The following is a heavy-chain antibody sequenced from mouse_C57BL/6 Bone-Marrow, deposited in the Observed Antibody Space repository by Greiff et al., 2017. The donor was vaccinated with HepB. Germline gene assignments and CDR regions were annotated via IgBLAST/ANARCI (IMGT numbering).Heavy chain of an antibody. CDR2: IRNKANNHAT. CDR1: GFTFSDAW. J-gene: IGHJ2*01. V-gene: IGHV6-6*01. Sequence: EVKLMESGGGLVQPGGSMKLSCAASGFTFSDAWMDWVRQSPEKGLEWVAEIRNKANNHATYYAESVKGRFTISRDDSKSSVYLQMNSLRAEDTGIYYCTRAGYYEYGGFDYWGQGTTLTVSS. CDR3: TRAGYYEYGGFDY. D-gene: IGHD2-4*01.